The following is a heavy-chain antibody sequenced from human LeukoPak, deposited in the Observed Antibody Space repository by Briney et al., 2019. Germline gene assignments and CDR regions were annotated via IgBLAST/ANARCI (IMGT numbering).Heavy chain of an antibody. CDR3: ASNLSGSYYNWFDP. D-gene: IGHD1-26*01. CDR1: GGSFSSGSYY. Sequence: PSETLSLTCTVSGGSFSSGSYYWSWIRQPPGKGLEWLGYIYYSGSTNYNPSLKSRVTISVDTSKNQFSLKLSSVTAADTAVYYCASNLSGSYYNWFDPWGQGTLVTVSS. CDR2: IYYSGST. J-gene: IGHJ5*02. V-gene: IGHV4-61*01.